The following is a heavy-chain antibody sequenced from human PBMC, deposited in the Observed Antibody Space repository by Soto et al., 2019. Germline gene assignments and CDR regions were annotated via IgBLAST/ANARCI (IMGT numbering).Heavy chain of an antibody. Sequence: EVQLVESGGGLVQPGRSLRLSCAASGFTFDDYAMHWVRQAPGKGLEWVSSISWNSGSIAYADSVKGRFTVSRDNAKTSLFLQMNSLRTEDTAFYYCGKDRRSTAGRIVDVWGKGTTVTVSS. J-gene: IGHJ6*04. CDR2: ISWNSGSI. CDR1: GFTFDDYA. D-gene: IGHD6-6*01. V-gene: IGHV3-9*01. CDR3: GKDRRSTAGRIVDV.